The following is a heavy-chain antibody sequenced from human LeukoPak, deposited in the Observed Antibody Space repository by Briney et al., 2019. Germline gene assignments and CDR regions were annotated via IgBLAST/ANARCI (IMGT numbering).Heavy chain of an antibody. CDR3: ARLGNIYCNRTSCSLDY. J-gene: IGHJ4*02. CDR2: INGDGSST. D-gene: IGHD2-2*01. CDR1: GLTFSTYW. V-gene: IGHV3-74*01. Sequence: GGSLRLSCVASGLTFSTYWLHWVRQAPGKGLVWVSRINGDGSSTSYADSVKGRFTISRDNAKNTLYLQMNSLRAEDTAVYYCARLGNIYCNRTSCSLDYWGQGTLVTVSS.